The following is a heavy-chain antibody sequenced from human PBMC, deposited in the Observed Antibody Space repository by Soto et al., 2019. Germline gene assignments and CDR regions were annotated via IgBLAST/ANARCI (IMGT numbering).Heavy chain of an antibody. V-gene: IGHV3-23*01. Sequence: QLLESGGGLVQPGGSLRLSCAASGFTFYTYALTWVRQSPAKGLEWVSSITISGTNTYYADSVKGRFTVSRDDSMDTLSLQISSLSAEDTAIYYCVKDYYNSGRHFRIGAFDIWGQGTTVHVSS. D-gene: IGHD3-10*01. CDR3: VKDYYNSGRHFRIGAFDI. CDR2: ITISGTNT. J-gene: IGHJ3*02. CDR1: GFTFYTYA.